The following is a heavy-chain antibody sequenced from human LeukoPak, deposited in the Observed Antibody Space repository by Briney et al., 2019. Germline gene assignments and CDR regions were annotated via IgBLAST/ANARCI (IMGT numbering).Heavy chain of an antibody. D-gene: IGHD1-1*01. CDR2: INSDGSST. CDR1: GFTFSSYW. J-gene: IGHJ4*02. CDR3: AKDGGNWNDFDC. Sequence: PGGSLRLSCAASGFTFSSYWMHWVRQAPGKGLVWVSRINSDGSSTSYADSVKGRFTISRDNAKNTLFLQMNSLRAEDTAVYYCAKDGGNWNDFDCWGQGTLVTVSS. V-gene: IGHV3-74*01.